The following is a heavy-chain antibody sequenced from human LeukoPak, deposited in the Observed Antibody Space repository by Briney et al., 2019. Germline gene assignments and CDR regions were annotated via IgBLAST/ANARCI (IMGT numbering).Heavy chain of an antibody. CDR2: IYYSGST. CDR1: GGSISSSSYY. J-gene: IGHJ5*02. D-gene: IGHD2/OR15-2a*01. CDR3: ARYTVMGGHNWFDP. V-gene: IGHV4-39*07. Sequence: PSETLSLTCTVSGGSISSSSYYWGWVRQPPGKGLEWIGSIYYSGSTYYNPSLKSRVTISVDTSKNQFSLKLSSVTAADTAVYYCARYTVMGGHNWFDPWGQGTLVTVSS.